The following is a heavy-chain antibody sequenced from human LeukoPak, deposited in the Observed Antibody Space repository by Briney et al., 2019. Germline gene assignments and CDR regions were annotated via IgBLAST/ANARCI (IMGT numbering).Heavy chain of an antibody. J-gene: IGHJ4*02. Sequence: GGSLRLSCAAPGFTVSSNYMSWVRPAPGKGLEWGSVIYSGGSTYYADSVNGRFTVSRDNSKNTLYLQMNSLRAEDTAVYYCARDLGLWSFDYWGQGALVTVSS. CDR3: ARDLGLWSFDY. CDR2: IYSGGST. V-gene: IGHV3-66*01. CDR1: GFTVSSNY. D-gene: IGHD5-18*01.